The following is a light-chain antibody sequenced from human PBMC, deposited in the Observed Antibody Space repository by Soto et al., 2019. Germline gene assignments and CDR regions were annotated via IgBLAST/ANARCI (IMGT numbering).Light chain of an antibody. Sequence: QSALTQPASVSGSPGQSITISCTGTNSDIGGYNFVSWYQHHPGKAPKLMIFEVSNRPSGVSNRFSGSKSGNTASLTISGLQTEDEPDYYCSSFTSSETDVVGTGTKLKVL. CDR1: NSDIGGYNF. CDR3: SSFTSSETDV. J-gene: IGLJ1*01. V-gene: IGLV2-14*01. CDR2: EVS.